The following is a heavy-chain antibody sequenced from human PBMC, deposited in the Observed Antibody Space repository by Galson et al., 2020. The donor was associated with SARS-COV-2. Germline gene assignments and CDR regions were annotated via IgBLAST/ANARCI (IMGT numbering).Heavy chain of an antibody. J-gene: IGHJ3*02. CDR2: IGPGGSTT. Sequence: GESLKISCVASGFSFATYTMSWVRQAPGKGLEWVSAIGPGGSTTHYADSVKGRFTISRDNSKNTLYLQMNSLRAEDTAVYYCAKDRGYYSGIDAFDIWGQGTMVTVSS. D-gene: IGHD3-3*01. V-gene: IGHV3-23*01. CDR3: AKDRGYYSGIDAFDI. CDR1: GFSFATYT.